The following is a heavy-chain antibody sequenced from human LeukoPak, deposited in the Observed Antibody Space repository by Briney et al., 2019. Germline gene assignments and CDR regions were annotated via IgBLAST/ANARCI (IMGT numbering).Heavy chain of an antibody. CDR1: GGTFSSYT. D-gene: IGHD3-22*01. CDR2: IIPILGIA. Sequence: SVKVSCKASGGTFSSYTISWVRQAPGQGLEWMGRIIPILGIANYAQKFQGRVTITADKSTSTAYMELRSLRSDDTAVYYCARDRAKYYYDSSGYYWFDYWGQGTLVTVSS. J-gene: IGHJ4*02. V-gene: IGHV1-69*04. CDR3: ARDRAKYYYDSSGYYWFDY.